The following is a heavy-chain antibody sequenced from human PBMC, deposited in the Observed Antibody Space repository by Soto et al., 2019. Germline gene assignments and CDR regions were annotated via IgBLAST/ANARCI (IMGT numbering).Heavy chain of an antibody. D-gene: IGHD5-18*01. CDR3: ARDTGYTFGSLNY. CDR1: GSTFTDYA. J-gene: IGHJ4*02. CDR2: MNAGVGNT. V-gene: IGHV1-3*01. Sequence: HVELVQSGADVKKPGASVTISCKASGSTFTDYALHWVRQAPGQRLEWMGWMNAGVGNTLYSQKFQGRITITRDTSASTAYMELNSLKSEDTAIYYCARDTGYTFGSLNYWGPGTRVTVSS.